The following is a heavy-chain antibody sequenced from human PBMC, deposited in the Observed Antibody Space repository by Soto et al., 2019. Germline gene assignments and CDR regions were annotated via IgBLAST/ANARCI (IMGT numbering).Heavy chain of an antibody. Sequence: QVQLQESGPGLVKPSQTLSLTCTVSGGSISTVNYWWGWIRQSPDMGLEWIGPIYNGGSTYNNPSLESRVTMSVDTSKKQLSLTLSSVSAADTAVYYCARGPSGDKVDSWGQGTLVTVSS. CDR1: GGSISTVNYW. J-gene: IGHJ4*02. D-gene: IGHD7-27*01. CDR2: IYNGGST. CDR3: ARGPSGDKVDS. V-gene: IGHV4-30-4*01.